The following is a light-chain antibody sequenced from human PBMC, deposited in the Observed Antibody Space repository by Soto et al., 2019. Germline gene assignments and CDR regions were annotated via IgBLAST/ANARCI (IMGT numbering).Light chain of an antibody. V-gene: IGKV3-20*01. CDR3: QQYGSSPRT. J-gene: IGKJ4*01. Sequence: EIVLTQSPGTLSLSPGERATLSCRASQSVSSSFLAWYQQKPGQAPRLLIYGASSRATGIPDRFSGSGSGTDFTLTISRLEPEDVVVYYCQQYGSSPRTFGGGTKVEIK. CDR1: QSVSSSF. CDR2: GAS.